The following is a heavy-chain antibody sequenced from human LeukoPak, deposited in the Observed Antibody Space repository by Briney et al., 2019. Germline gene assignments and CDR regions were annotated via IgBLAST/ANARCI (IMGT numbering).Heavy chain of an antibody. J-gene: IGHJ6*03. CDR2: INSDGSST. CDR1: GFTFSSYW. D-gene: IGHD3-10*01. CDR3: ARGGWFGELVRRFGYYYYYMDV. V-gene: IGHV3-74*01. Sequence: GGSLRLSCAASGFTFSSYWMHWVRHAPGKGLVWVSRINSDGSSTSYADSVKGRFTISRDNAKNTLYLQMNSLRAEGTAVYYCARGGWFGELVRRFGYYYYYMDVWGKGTTVTVSS.